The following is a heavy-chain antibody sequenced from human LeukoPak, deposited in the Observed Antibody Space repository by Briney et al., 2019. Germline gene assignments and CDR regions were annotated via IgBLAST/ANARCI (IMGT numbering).Heavy chain of an antibody. V-gene: IGHV3-23*01. CDR2: ISGSGGST. Sequence: PGGSLRLSCAASGFTFSSYAMSWVRQAPGKGLEWVSAISGSGGSTYYADSVKGRFTISRDNSKNTLYLQMNSLRAEDTAVYYRAKDPRDYDSSGYYLYYFDYWGQGTLVTVSS. J-gene: IGHJ4*02. CDR3: AKDPRDYDSSGYYLYYFDY. CDR1: GFTFSSYA. D-gene: IGHD3-22*01.